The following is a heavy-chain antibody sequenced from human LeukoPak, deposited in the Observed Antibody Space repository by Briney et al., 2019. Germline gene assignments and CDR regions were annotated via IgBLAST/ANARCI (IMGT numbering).Heavy chain of an antibody. CDR3: ARDGQLWPDGFDY. J-gene: IGHJ4*02. V-gene: IGHV3-7*05. CDR1: GFTFSSYW. D-gene: IGHD5-18*01. CDR2: IKQDGSEK. Sequence: SGGSLRLSCAASGFTFSSYWMSWVRQAPGKGLEWVANIKQDGSEKYYVDSVKGRFTISRDNAKNSLYLQMNSLRAEDTAVYYCARDGQLWPDGFDYWGQGTLVTVSS.